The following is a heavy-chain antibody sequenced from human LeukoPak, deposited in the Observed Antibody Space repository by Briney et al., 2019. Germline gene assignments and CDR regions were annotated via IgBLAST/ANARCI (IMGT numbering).Heavy chain of an antibody. J-gene: IGHJ3*02. Sequence: ASVKVSCKASGYTFTSYGISWVRQAPGQGLEWMGWISAYNGNTNYAQKLQGRVTMTTDTSTSTAYMELRSLGSDDTAVYYCARDGGRYCSGGSCYRAGAFDTWGQGTMVTVSS. CDR2: ISAYNGNT. D-gene: IGHD2-15*01. V-gene: IGHV1-18*01. CDR3: ARDGGRYCSGGSCYRAGAFDT. CDR1: GYTFTSYG.